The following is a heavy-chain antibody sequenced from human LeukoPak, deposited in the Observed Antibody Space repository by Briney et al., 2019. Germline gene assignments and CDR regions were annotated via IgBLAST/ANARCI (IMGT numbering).Heavy chain of an antibody. D-gene: IGHD3-10*01. Sequence: GGSLRLSCVASGFTVSYNYMSCVRQAPGKGLEWVSVIYSGGSTYYADSVKGRFTISRDNSKNTLYLQMNSLRAEDTAVYYCARETYYYGSGCRIFDYWGQGTLVTVSS. J-gene: IGHJ4*02. CDR3: ARETYYYGSGCRIFDY. V-gene: IGHV3-53*01. CDR2: IYSGGST. CDR1: GFTVSYNY.